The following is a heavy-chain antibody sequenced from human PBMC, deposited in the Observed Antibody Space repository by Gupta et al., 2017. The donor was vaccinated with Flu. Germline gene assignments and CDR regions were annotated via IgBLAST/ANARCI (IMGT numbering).Heavy chain of an antibody. Sequence: QVQLVQSGAEVKKPGASVKVSCKASGYTFTSYGISWVRQPSGQGLEWMGWISAYNGNTNYAQKLQGRVTMTTDTSTSTAYMELRSLRSDDTAVYYCARGMSASGDHNLNRGDYYGMDVWGQGTTVTVSS. CDR2: ISAYNGNT. D-gene: IGHD4-17*01. J-gene: IGHJ6*02. CDR3: ARGMSASGDHNLNRGDYYGMDV. V-gene: IGHV1-18*01. CDR1: GYTFTSYG.